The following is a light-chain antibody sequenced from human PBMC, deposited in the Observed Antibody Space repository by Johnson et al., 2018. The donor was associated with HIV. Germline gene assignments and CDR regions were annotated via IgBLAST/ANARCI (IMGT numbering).Light chain of an antibody. CDR3: AAWDDSLNEYV. J-gene: IGLJ1*01. V-gene: IGLV1-51*01. Sequence: QSILTQPPSVSAAPGQKVTISCSGSISNIGNNYVSWYQQLPGTAPKLLMYGNVKRPAGIPDRFTGSKSGTSASLAISGLQAEDEADYYCAAWDDSLNEYVFGTGTKVTVL. CDR1: ISNIGNNY. CDR2: GNV.